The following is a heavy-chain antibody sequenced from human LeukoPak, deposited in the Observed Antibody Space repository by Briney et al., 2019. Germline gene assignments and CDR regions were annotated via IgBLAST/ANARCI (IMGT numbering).Heavy chain of an antibody. Sequence: GGSLRLSCAASRFTFSSYAMHWVRQAPGKGLHWVAAISYDGTNKYYADSVKGRFTISRDNSKNTLYLQMNSLRAGDTAVFYCARGHPRPRVIAVAGNFDSWGQGTLVTVSS. CDR3: ARGHPRPRVIAVAGNFDS. CDR1: RFTFSSYA. CDR2: ISYDGTNK. V-gene: IGHV3-30-3*01. D-gene: IGHD6-19*01. J-gene: IGHJ4*02.